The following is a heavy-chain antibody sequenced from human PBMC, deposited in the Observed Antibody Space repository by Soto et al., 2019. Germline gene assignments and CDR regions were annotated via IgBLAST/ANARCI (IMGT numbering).Heavy chain of an antibody. D-gene: IGHD3-3*01. V-gene: IGHV3-21*01. CDR3: ARDPPNFDFWSGYLDDALDI. Sequence: GGSPRLSCAASGFTFSSYSMNWVRQAPGKGLEWVSSISSSSSYIYYADSVKGRFTISRDNAKNSLYLQMNSLRAEDTAVYYCARDPPNFDFWSGYLDDALDIWGQGTMVTVSS. CDR2: ISSSSSYI. CDR1: GFTFSSYS. J-gene: IGHJ3*02.